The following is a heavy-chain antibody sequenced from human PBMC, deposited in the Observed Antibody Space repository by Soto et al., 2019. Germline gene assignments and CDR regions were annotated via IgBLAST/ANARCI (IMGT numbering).Heavy chain of an antibody. CDR3: ARDTPENGVYGMDV. Sequence: ASVKVSCKASGYTFTGQYIHWVRQAPGQGLEWMGWINPKSGGTNYARKFQGWVTLTVDTSINTVNMDLRLRSDDTAIYYCARDTPENGVYGMDVWGQGTMVTVSS. CDR2: INPKSGGT. J-gene: IGHJ6*02. CDR1: GYTFTGQY. D-gene: IGHD2-8*01. V-gene: IGHV1-2*04.